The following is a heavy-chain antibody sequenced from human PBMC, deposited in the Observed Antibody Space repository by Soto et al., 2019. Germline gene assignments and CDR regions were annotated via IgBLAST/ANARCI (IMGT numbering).Heavy chain of an antibody. CDR3: ARNGYTYGMDV. D-gene: IGHD5-18*01. Sequence: PSETLSPTGTVSVGSCSSGGFYWSWFRQHPGKGLEWIGYIYHIGITYYNPSLKSRLTISVDTSTNQFSLELSSVTAADTAVYYCARNGYTYGMDVWGQGTTVTVS. J-gene: IGHJ6*02. CDR2: IYHIGIT. V-gene: IGHV4-31*02. CDR1: VGSCSSGGFY.